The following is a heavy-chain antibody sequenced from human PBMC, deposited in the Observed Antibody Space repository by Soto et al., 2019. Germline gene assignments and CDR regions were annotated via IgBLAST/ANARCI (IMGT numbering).Heavy chain of an antibody. J-gene: IGHJ6*02. CDR2: ISYDGSNK. Sequence: GGSLRLSCAASGFTFSSYAMHWVRQAPGKGLEWVAVISYDGSNKYYADSVKGRFTISRDNSKNTLYLQMNSLRAEDTAVYYCARDLYFGVVIIGYYYGMDVWGQGTTVTVSS. CDR3: ARDLYFGVVIIGYYYGMDV. D-gene: IGHD3-3*01. CDR1: GFTFSSYA. V-gene: IGHV3-30-3*01.